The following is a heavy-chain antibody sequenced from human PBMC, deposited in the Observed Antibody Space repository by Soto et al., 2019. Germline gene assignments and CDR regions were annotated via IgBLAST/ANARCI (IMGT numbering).Heavy chain of an antibody. Sequence: EVQLLESGGDLVQPGGSLRLSCAASGFSFGGYGMSWVRQAPGKGLEWVSALSGSGSTTYYADSVRGRFIISRDNSRDTLFLQMNSLRAEDTAVYFCAKASKGYTGYDLDYWGQGTGVTGSP. D-gene: IGHD5-12*01. CDR2: LSGSGSTT. CDR3: AKASKGYTGYDLDY. V-gene: IGHV3-23*01. J-gene: IGHJ4*02. CDR1: GFSFGGYG.